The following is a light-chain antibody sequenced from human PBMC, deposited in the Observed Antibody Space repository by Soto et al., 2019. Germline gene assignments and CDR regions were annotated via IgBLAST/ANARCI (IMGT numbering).Light chain of an antibody. CDR2: EVS. CDR3: MQSIQLRT. CDR1: QSLLHSDGKTY. J-gene: IGKJ1*01. V-gene: IGKV2D-29*02. Sequence: IVMTQTPLSLSVTPGQSASISCKSSQSLLHSDGKTYLYWYLQKPGQSPQLLIYEVSNRLSGVPERFSGSGSGTDFTLKISRVEAEDVGLYYCMQSIQLRTFGQGTKV.